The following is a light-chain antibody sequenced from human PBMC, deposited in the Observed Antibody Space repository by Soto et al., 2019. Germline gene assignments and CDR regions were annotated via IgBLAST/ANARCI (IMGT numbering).Light chain of an antibody. Sequence: EIVLTQSPATLSLSPGERATLSCRASQSVSSYLAWYQQKPGQAPSLLIYDASNRATGIPARFSGSGSGTDFPLTISSLEPEDFAVYYCQQRSNWITFGQGTRLDIK. CDR2: DAS. J-gene: IGKJ5*01. CDR1: QSVSSY. CDR3: QQRSNWIT. V-gene: IGKV3-11*01.